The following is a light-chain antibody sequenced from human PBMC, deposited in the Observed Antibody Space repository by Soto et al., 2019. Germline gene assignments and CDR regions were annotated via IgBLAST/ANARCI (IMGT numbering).Light chain of an antibody. CDR2: EVT. V-gene: IGLV2-8*01. Sequence: QSALTQPPSASGSPGQSVTISCTGTSSDVGGYNYVSWYQHHPGKAPKLMIYEVTKRPSGVPDRFSGSKSGNTASLTVSGLQAEDEADYYCSSYAGINNWVFGGGTQLTVL. J-gene: IGLJ7*01. CDR1: SSDVGGYNY. CDR3: SSYAGINNWV.